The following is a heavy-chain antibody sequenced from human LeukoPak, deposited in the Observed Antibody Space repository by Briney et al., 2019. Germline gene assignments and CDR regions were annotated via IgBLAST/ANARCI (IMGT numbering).Heavy chain of an antibody. J-gene: IGHJ6*02. V-gene: IGHV3-30-3*01. CDR1: GFTFSSYA. CDR2: ISYDGSNK. D-gene: IGHD2-2*01. Sequence: GGSLRLSCAASGFTFSSYAMHWVRQAPGKGLEWVAVISYDGSNKYYADSVKGRFTISRDNSKNTLYLQMNSLRAEDTAVYYCARDSRRGSTSFLGYYGMDVWGQGITVTVSS. CDR3: ARDSRRGSTSFLGYYGMDV.